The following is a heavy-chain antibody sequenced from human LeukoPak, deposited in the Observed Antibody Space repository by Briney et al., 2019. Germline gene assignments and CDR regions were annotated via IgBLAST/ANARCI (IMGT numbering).Heavy chain of an antibody. V-gene: IGHV1-2*02. CDR3: ARDLPRGAFDI. CDR2: INHNSGGT. J-gene: IGHJ3*02. CDR1: GYTFTGYY. Sequence: ASVKVSCKASGYTFTGYYMHWVRQAPGQGLEWMGGINHNSGGTNYAQKVQGRVTMTRDTAISTADMELSRLRSDDTAVYYCARDLPRGAFDIWGQGTMVTVSS.